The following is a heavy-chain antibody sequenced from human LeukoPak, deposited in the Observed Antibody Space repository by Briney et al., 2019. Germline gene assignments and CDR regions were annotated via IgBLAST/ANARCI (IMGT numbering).Heavy chain of an antibody. V-gene: IGHV4-34*01. CDR3: ASGIAARRRYYYYYYMDV. Sequence: SETLSLTCAVYGGSFSGYYWSWIRQPPGKGLEWIGEINHSGSTNYNPSLKSRVTISVDTSKNQFSLKLSSVTAADTAVYYCASGIAARRRYYYYYYMDVWGKGTTVTVSS. CDR2: INHSGST. J-gene: IGHJ6*03. CDR1: GGSFSGYY. D-gene: IGHD6-6*01.